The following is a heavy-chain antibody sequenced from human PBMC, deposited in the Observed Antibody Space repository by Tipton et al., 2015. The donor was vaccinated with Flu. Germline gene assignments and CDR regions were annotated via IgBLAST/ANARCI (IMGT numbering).Heavy chain of an antibody. V-gene: IGHV4-38-2*01. J-gene: IGHJ5*02. CDR2: IHKTGTT. Sequence: LRLSCSISGDSIGSDYYWAWIRQPPGKGLEWIGNIHKTGTTYFNPSLKSRVTISVDRSKNQFSLRVISVTAADTALYYCGRRDFSNYVSDPKNRFDPWGQGTLVTVSS. CDR3: GRRDFSNYVSDPKNRFDP. CDR1: GDSIGSDYY. D-gene: IGHD4-11*01.